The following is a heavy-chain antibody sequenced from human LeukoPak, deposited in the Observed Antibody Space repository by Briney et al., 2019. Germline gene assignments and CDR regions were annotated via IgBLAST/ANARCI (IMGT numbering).Heavy chain of an antibody. CDR2: IKQDGSEK. D-gene: IGHD3-10*02. CDR3: AELGITMIGGV. Sequence: GGTLRLSCAASGFTLSTYWMNWVRQAPGKGLEWVATIKQDGSEKYYVDSVKGRFTISRDNAKNSLYLQMNSLRAEDTAVYYCAELGITMIGGVWGKGTTVTISS. CDR1: GFTLSTYW. J-gene: IGHJ6*04. V-gene: IGHV3-7*01.